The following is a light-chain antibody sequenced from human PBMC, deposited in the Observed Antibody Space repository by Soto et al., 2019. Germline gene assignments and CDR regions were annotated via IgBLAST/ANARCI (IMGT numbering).Light chain of an antibody. CDR2: GAS. V-gene: IGKV3-20*01. Sequence: EIVFTQSPGTLSFSPGERAPLSCRASQSFNSIYLAWYQQKPGQAPRLLIYGASSRATGIPDRFSGSGSGTDFTLTISRLEPEDFAVYYCHQYDSWTFGQGTKVDIK. CDR3: HQYDSWT. J-gene: IGKJ1*01. CDR1: QSFNSIY.